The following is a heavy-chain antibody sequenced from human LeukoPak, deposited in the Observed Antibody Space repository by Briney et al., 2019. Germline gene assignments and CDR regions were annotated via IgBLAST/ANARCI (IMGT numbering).Heavy chain of an antibody. V-gene: IGHV1-18*01. J-gene: IGHJ5*02. D-gene: IGHD6-13*01. CDR2: ISVYNGNT. CDR1: GYTFTSYG. Sequence: ASVKVSCKASGYTFTSYGISWVRQAPGQGLEWMGWISVYNGNTKYVQKFQGRVTMTTDTSTRTAYMELRSLRSDDTAVYYCARDSLSSSWYRNWFDPWGQGTLVTVSS. CDR3: ARDSLSSSWYRNWFDP.